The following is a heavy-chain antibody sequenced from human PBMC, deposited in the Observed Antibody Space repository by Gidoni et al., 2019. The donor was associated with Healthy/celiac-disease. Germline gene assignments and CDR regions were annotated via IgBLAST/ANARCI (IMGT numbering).Heavy chain of an antibody. V-gene: IGHV4-34*01. CDR3: ARGFAGGYCSSTSCYGGYYYYYMDV. CDR2: INHSGST. Sequence: GAGLLKPSETLSLTCAVYGGSFSGYYWSWIRQPPGKGLEWLGEINHSGSTNYNPSLKSRVTISVDTSKNQFSLKLSSVTAADTAVYYCARGFAGGYCSSTSCYGGYYYYYMDVWGKGTTVTVSS. D-gene: IGHD2-2*01. J-gene: IGHJ6*03. CDR1: GGSFSGYY.